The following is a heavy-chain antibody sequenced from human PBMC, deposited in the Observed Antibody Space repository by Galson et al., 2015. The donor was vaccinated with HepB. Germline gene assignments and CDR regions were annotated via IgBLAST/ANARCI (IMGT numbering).Heavy chain of an antibody. CDR2: ISSGSTYI. D-gene: IGHD6-19*01. CDR3: AAIALAGHGVFDY. V-gene: IGHV3-21*06. Sequence: SLRLSCAASGFTFTNSTMNWVRQAPGKGLEWVSSISSGSTYIYYADSVKGRFTISRDNAKNSLSLQVDRLRAEDTAVYYCAAIALAGHGVFDYCGQGTLVTVSS. CDR1: GFTFTNST. J-gene: IGHJ4*02.